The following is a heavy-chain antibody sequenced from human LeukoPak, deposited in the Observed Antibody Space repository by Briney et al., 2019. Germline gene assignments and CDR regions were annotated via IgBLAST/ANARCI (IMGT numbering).Heavy chain of an antibody. Sequence: SETLSLTCSVSGASISSNSFYWGWIRQPPGSGLEWIGSIYYSGGTSLNPSLRSRVVMSINTSTNQFSLKLLSVTAADTAVYYCARIPVGGWELGVDPWGLGTLVIVSS. V-gene: IGHV4-39*07. CDR2: IYYSGGT. D-gene: IGHD3-16*01. CDR1: GASISSNSFY. J-gene: IGHJ5*02. CDR3: ARIPVGGWELGVDP.